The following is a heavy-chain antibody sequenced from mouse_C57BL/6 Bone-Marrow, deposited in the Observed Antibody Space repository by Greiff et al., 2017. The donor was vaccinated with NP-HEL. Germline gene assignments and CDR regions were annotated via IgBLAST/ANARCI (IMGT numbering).Heavy chain of an antibody. D-gene: IGHD1-1*01. Sequence: VQLQQSGAELVKPGASVKLSCKASGYTFTEYTIHWVKQRSGQGLEWIGWFYPGSGSIKYNEKFKDKATLTADKSSSTVYMELSRLTSEDSAVYFCARHEDRRYWDYGSSPFAYWGQGTLVTVSA. J-gene: IGHJ3*01. CDR1: GYTFTEYT. V-gene: IGHV1-62-2*01. CDR2: FYPGSGSI. CDR3: ARHEDRRYWDYGSSPFAY.